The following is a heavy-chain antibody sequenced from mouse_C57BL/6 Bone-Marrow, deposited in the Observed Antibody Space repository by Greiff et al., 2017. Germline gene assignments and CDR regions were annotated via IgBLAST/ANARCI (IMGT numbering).Heavy chain of an antibody. V-gene: IGHV14-3*01. J-gene: IGHJ3*01. CDR3: ARSYYGSSRAWFAY. D-gene: IGHD1-1*01. CDR2: IDPANGNT. CDR1: GFNIKNTY. Sequence: EVQLQQSVAELVRPGASVKLSCTASGFNIKNTYMHWVKQRPEQGLEWIGRIDPANGNTNYAPKFPGKATITADTSSNTAYLQLSSLTAEDTAIFYCARSYYGSSRAWFAYWGQGTLVTVSA.